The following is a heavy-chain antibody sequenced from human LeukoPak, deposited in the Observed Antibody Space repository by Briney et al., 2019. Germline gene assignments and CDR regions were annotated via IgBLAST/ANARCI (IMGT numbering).Heavy chain of an antibody. J-gene: IGHJ4*02. CDR2: IYTSGST. CDR1: GGSISSGSYY. CDR3: ARNDLLTGLGLVEY. V-gene: IGHV4-61*02. D-gene: IGHD3-9*01. Sequence: RPSQTLSLTCTVSGGSISSGSYYWSWIRQPAGKGLEWIGRIYTSGSTNYNPSLKSRVTISVDTSKNQFSLQLSSVTAADTAVYYCARNDLLTGLGLVEYWGQGTLVTVSS.